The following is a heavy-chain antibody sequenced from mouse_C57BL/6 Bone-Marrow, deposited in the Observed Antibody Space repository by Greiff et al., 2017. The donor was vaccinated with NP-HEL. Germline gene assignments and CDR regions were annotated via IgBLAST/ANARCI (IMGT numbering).Heavy chain of an antibody. J-gene: IGHJ1*03. CDR2: IDPSDSYT. V-gene: IGHV1-59*01. D-gene: IGHD2-12*01. CDR3: ARPVKYFGV. CDR1: GYTFTSYW. Sequence: QVQLQQPGAELVRPGTSVKLSCKASGYTFTSYWMHWVKQRPGQGLEWIGVIDPSDSYTNYNQKFKGKATLTVDTSSSTAYMQLSSLTSEDSAVYYCARPVKYFGVWGTGTTVTVSS.